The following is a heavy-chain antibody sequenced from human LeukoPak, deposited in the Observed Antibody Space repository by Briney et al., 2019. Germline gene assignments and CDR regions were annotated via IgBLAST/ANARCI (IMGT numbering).Heavy chain of an antibody. V-gene: IGHV1-69*06. CDR2: IIPIFGTA. J-gene: IGHJ6*03. CDR3: ARGLPGDYPYYYYYYYMDV. Sequence: SVKVSCKASGYTFTGYYMHWVRQAPGQGLEWMGGIIPIFGTANYAQKFQGRVTITADKSTSTAYMELSSLRSEDTAVYYCARGLPGDYPYYYYYYYMDVWGKGTTVTVSS. CDR1: GYTFTGYY. D-gene: IGHD4-17*01.